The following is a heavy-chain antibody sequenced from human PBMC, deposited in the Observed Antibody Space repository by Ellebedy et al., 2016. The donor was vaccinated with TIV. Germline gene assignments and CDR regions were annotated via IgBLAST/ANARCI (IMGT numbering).Heavy chain of an antibody. J-gene: IGHJ6*02. CDR1: HGSIAPYS. CDR3: ARDLGRYGMDV. V-gene: IGHV4-34*01. Sequence: SETLSLTCSVFHGSIAPYSWSWFRQTPGKGLEWLAEMHHSGITDYSPSLNRRVPISVDTSKNQFSLDLSSVTAADTATYYCARDLGRYGMDVWGQGTTATVSS. CDR2: MHHSGIT.